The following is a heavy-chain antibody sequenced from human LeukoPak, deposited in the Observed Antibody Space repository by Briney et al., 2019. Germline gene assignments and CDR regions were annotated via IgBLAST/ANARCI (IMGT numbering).Heavy chain of an antibody. D-gene: IGHD1-26*01. V-gene: IGHV3-74*01. J-gene: IGHJ4*02. Sequence: AGGSLRLSCAASGFTFSSFWMHWVRQAPGKGLVWVSRINTDGSSTSCADSVKGRFTISRDNAKNTLYLQLNSLRAEDTAVYYCARGVVGASYPFDYWGQGTLVTVSS. CDR3: ARGVVGASYPFDY. CDR2: INTDGSST. CDR1: GFTFSSFW.